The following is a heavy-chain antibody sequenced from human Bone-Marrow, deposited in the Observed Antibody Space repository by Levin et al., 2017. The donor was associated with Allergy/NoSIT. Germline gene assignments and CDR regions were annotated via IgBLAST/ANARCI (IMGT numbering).Heavy chain of an antibody. J-gene: IGHJ4*02. Sequence: LRLSCSVSGTSINTDSYYWSWIRQSPGGALEWLGYIDYTGRTSYNPSLESRLTISVDMSKNQFSLMLTSVTAADTAIYYCVTEGGLRRFDYWGQGTLVTVSP. CDR1: GTSINTDSYY. CDR2: IDYTGRT. V-gene: IGHV4-30-4*08. CDR3: VTEGGLRRFDY.